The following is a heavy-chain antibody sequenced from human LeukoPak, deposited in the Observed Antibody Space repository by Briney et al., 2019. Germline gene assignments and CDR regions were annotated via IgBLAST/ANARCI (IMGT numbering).Heavy chain of an antibody. Sequence: GGSLRLSCGASGFSFSTSWMTWVRQAPGKGLEWVAHINADGNKKYYVDSVKGRFTISRDNAKRSAYLQMDSLRVEDTAVYYCARGHYGRDYWGQGTLVTVSS. J-gene: IGHJ4*02. CDR2: INADGNKK. D-gene: IGHD4-17*01. CDR3: ARGHYGRDY. CDR1: GFSFSTSW. V-gene: IGHV3-7*04.